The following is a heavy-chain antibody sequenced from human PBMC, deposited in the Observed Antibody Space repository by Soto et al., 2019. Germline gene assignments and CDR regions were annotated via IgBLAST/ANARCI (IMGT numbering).Heavy chain of an antibody. J-gene: IGHJ3*02. CDR1: GGTFSSYT. CDR2: IIPILGKA. CDR3: ARDRVPWYGGSAHHAFDI. V-gene: IGHV1-69*08. Sequence: QVQLVQSGAEVKKPGSSVKVSCKASGGTFSSYTISWVRQAPGQGLEWMGRIIPILGKANYAQKFQGRVTITEEQYTSTAYMELSSLRSEDEAVYYGARDRVPWYGGSAHHAFDIWGQGTIVTVSS. D-gene: IGHD2-15*01.